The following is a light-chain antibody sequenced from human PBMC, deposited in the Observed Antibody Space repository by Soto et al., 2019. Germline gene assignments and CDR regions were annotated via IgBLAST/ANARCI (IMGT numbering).Light chain of an antibody. CDR2: DAS. CDR1: QSVSNY. V-gene: IGKV3-11*01. CDR3: QQRSNRPPHT. Sequence: EIVLTQSPATLSLSPGERATLSCRASQSVSNYLAWYQQKRGQAPRLLIYDASNRATGIPARFSGSGSGTDFTLTISSLEPEDFAVYYCQQRSNRPPHTFGQGTKLEIK. J-gene: IGKJ2*01.